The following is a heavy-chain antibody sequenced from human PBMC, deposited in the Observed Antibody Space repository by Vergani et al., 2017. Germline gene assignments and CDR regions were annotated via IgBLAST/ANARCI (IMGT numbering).Heavy chain of an antibody. J-gene: IGHJ6*02. D-gene: IGHD2-2*01. CDR2: ISAYNGNT. Sequence: QVQLVQSGAEVKKPGASVKVSCKASGYTFTSYGISWVRQAPGQGLEWMGWISAYNGNTNYAQKLQGRVTMTTDTSTITAYMELRSLRSDDTAVYYCARDPDIVVVPAAPYYYYYYGMDVWGQGTTVTVSS. CDR3: ARDPDIVVVPAAPYYYYYYGMDV. V-gene: IGHV1-18*04. CDR1: GYTFTSYG.